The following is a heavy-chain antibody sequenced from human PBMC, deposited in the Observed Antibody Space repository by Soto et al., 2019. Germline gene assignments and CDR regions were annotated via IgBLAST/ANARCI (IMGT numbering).Heavy chain of an antibody. Sequence: EVQLVESGGGLVQPGGSLRLSCLASEFTFNTHWMNWVRQAPGKGLEWVANIKDDGSEKYYVDSVTGRFTISRDNAKNSLYLQMNSLRGEDTAVYYCARDWGTPGRGSAVGYYYHYGMDVWGQGTTVTVSS. J-gene: IGHJ6*02. D-gene: IGHD6-13*01. CDR1: EFTFNTHW. V-gene: IGHV3-7*05. CDR3: ARDWGTPGRGSAVGYYYHYGMDV. CDR2: IKDDGSEK.